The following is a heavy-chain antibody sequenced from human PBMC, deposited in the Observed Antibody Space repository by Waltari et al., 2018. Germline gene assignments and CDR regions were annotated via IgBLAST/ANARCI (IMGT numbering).Heavy chain of an antibody. V-gene: IGHV4-39*07. D-gene: IGHD6-13*01. Sequence: QLQLQESGPGLVKTSETLSLTSPVSGGSISSSSYYWCWIRQPPGKGLEWIGSIYYSGSTYYNPSLKSRVTISVDTSKNQFSLKLSSVTAADTAVYYCARNVSSISSSRDAFDYWGQGTLVSVSS. CDR2: IYYSGST. CDR1: GGSISSSSYY. J-gene: IGHJ4*02. CDR3: ARNVSSISSSRDAFDY.